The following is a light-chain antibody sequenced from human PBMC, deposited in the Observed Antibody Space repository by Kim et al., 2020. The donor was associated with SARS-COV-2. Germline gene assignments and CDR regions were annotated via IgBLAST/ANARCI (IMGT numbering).Light chain of an antibody. J-gene: IGLJ2*01. CDR1: SSDVGGYNY. V-gene: IGLV2-14*01. CDR2: DVS. CDR3: SSYTSSSTLV. Sequence: QSALTQPASVSGSPGQSITISCTGTSSDVGGYNYVSWYQQHPGKAPKLITYDVSKRPSGVSNRFSGSKSGNTASLTISGLQAEDEADYYCSSYTSSSTLVFGGGTKVTVL.